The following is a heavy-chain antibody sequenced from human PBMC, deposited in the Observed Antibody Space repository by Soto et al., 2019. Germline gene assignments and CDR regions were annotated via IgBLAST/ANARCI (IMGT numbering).Heavy chain of an antibody. V-gene: IGHV3-33*01. CDR1: GFTFSSYC. Sequence: GGSLRLSCAASGFTFSSYCMHWVRQAPGKGLEWVAVIWYDGSNKYYADSVKGRFTISRDNSKNTLYLQMNSLRAEDTAVYYCARLTMVYFDWLTPISGQGTMVTV. CDR2: IWYDGSNK. CDR3: ARLTMVYFDWLTPI. J-gene: IGHJ3*02. D-gene: IGHD3-9*01.